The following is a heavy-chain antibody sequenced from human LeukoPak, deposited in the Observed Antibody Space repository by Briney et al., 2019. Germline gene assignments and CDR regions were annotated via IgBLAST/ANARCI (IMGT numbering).Heavy chain of an antibody. V-gene: IGHV3-64D*06. J-gene: IGHJ4*02. CDR1: GFTFSTYA. Sequence: GGSLRLSCSASGFTFSTYAMHWVRQAPGKGLEYVSAISSNGNNIYYADSVKGRFTISRDNSKNTLYLQMTSLRTEDTAVYYCVKDGRGWLVDYWGQGTLVTVSS. D-gene: IGHD6-19*01. CDR2: ISSNGNNI. CDR3: VKDGRGWLVDY.